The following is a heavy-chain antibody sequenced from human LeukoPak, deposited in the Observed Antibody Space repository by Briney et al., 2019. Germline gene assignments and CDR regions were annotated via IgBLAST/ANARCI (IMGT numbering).Heavy chain of an antibody. V-gene: IGHV1-24*01. Sequence: ASVKVSCKVSGYTLNEISIHWVRQAPGKGLEWMGGFDPEDGETIDAQKFQGRVTMTEDTSTDTAYMELSSLRSEDTAVYYCTTGLLGYCSSTTCYGGVYWGQGTLVTVSS. CDR3: TTGLLGYCSSTTCYGGVY. J-gene: IGHJ4*02. CDR1: GYTLNEIS. CDR2: FDPEDGET. D-gene: IGHD2-2*01.